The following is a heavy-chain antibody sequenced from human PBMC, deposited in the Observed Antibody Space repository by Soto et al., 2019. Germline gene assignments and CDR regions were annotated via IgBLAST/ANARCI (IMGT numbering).Heavy chain of an antibody. Sequence: EVQLAESGGGLVQPGGSLRLSCAASGFTFSDHSMDWVRQAPGKGLAWVGRSRDKVHSHTTEYAASVKGRFTISRGDSENSLYLQMNSLKTEDTAVYYCARGVVSTGYFDDWGQGTLVTVSS. CDR2: SRDKVHSHTT. D-gene: IGHD5-12*01. CDR3: ARGVVSTGYFDD. V-gene: IGHV3-72*01. J-gene: IGHJ4*02. CDR1: GFTFSDHS.